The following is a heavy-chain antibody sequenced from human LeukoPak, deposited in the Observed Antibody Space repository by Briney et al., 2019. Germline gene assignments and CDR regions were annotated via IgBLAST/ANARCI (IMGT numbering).Heavy chain of an antibody. D-gene: IGHD4-17*01. Sequence: GGSLRLSCAVSGLIFSDYYMSWIRQAPGKGLEWVSYISSSGSIRYYADSVKGRFTISSDNAKNSLYLQMNSLRAEDTAVYYCGRGQTTGGYPFPHWGQGTLVTVSS. CDR2: ISSSGSIR. J-gene: IGHJ4*02. CDR3: GRGQTTGGYPFPH. V-gene: IGHV3-11*01. CDR1: GLIFSDYY.